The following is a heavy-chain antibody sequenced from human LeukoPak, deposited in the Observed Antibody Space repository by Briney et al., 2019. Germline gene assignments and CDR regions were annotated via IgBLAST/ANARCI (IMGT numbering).Heavy chain of an antibody. V-gene: IGHV3-74*01. CDR2: INSDGRST. CDR1: GFTFSSYW. CDR3: ARGGYFFDY. Sequence: GGPLRLPCAVSGFTFSSYWMHWVAQSPGKGVVWFSRINSDGRSTSYADSVKGRSTISRDNAKNTLYLQMNSLRAEDTAVYYCARGGYFFDYWGQGTLVTASS. D-gene: IGHD2/OR15-2a*01. J-gene: IGHJ4*02.